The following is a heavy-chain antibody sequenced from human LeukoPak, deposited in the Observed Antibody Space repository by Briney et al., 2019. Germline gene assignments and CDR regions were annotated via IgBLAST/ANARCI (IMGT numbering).Heavy chain of an antibody. CDR3: AKDALAGYSYGSPIDLDY. J-gene: IGHJ4*02. Sequence: GGSLRLSCAASGFTFNDYGMHWVRQAPGKGLEWVAVMSYDGSNKYYADSVKGRFTISRDNSKNTLYLQMNSLRAGDTAIYYCAKDALAGYSYGSPIDLDYWGQGTLVTVSS. CDR1: GFTFNDYG. CDR2: MSYDGSNK. D-gene: IGHD5-18*01. V-gene: IGHV3-30*18.